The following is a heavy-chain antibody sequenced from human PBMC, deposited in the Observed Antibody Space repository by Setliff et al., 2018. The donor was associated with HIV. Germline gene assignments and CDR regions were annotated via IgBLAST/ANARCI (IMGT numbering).Heavy chain of an antibody. CDR1: GGSISNYY. D-gene: IGHD2-15*01. V-gene: IGHV4-59*12. J-gene: IGHJ6*03. Sequence: SETLSLTCTVSGGSISNYYWSWIRQPPGKGLEWIGHIYHNGSTYYNPSLKSRVIISVDTSKNQFSLKLSSVTAADTAVYYCARGGGSRAATSSYYYMDVWGKGTTVTVSS. CDR2: IYHNGST. CDR3: ARGGGSRAATSSYYYMDV.